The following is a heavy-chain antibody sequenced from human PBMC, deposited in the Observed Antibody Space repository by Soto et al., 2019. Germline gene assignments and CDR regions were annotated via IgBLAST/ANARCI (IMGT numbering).Heavy chain of an antibody. V-gene: IGHV3-74*01. CDR3: VRSNSGCFDY. D-gene: IGHD1-7*01. CDR2: LKYDGTTT. CDR1: GFTLSHYW. J-gene: IGHJ4*02. Sequence: EVHLLESGGGLVQPGGTLTLSCAASGFTLSHYWMHWVRQVPGRGLVWGSRLKYDGTTTSYADSVKGRFTISRDNAKNTVYLQMSSLRAEDTDTYDCVRSNSGCFDYWGQGTVVTVSS.